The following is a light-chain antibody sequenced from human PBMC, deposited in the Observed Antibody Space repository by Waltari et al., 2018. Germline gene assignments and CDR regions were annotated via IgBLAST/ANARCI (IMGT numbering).Light chain of an antibody. CDR2: EGN. Sequence: QPALTQPASVSGSPGQSITISCTGTSSDVGTYNLVSWYQHHPDKAPKLIIYEGNKRPSGVSNRFSGSKSGNTASLTISGLQAEDEADYYCCSFAAGSILVFGGGTKLTVL. J-gene: IGLJ3*02. CDR1: SSDVGTYNL. CDR3: CSFAAGSILV. V-gene: IGLV2-23*01.